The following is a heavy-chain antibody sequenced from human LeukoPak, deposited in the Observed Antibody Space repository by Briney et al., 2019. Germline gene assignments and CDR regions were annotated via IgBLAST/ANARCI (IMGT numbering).Heavy chain of an antibody. D-gene: IGHD1-26*01. Sequence: SVKVSCKASGGTFSNFAISWVRQAPGQGVAGMGKIIPVFGSTNYARKFQGRVNITADKSTGTAYMELTSLKSEDTAVYYCARDRPPSMMGATYYYYMDVWGQGTTVTVSS. CDR3: ARDRPPSMMGATYYYYMDV. V-gene: IGHV1-69*06. J-gene: IGHJ6*03. CDR1: GGTFSNFA. CDR2: IIPVFGST.